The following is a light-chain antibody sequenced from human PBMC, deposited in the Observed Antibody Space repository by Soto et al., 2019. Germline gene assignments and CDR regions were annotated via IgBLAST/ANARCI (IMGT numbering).Light chain of an antibody. J-gene: IGKJ5*01. CDR3: QQLNSYPSIT. Sequence: DIQMTQSPSTLSASVGDRVTITCRASQSISTYLAWYQQKPGNAPKLLIYKASNLQSGVPSRFSGSGSGTEFTLTISSLQPEDFATYYCQQLNSYPSITFGQGTRLEIK. V-gene: IGKV1-5*03. CDR2: KAS. CDR1: QSISTY.